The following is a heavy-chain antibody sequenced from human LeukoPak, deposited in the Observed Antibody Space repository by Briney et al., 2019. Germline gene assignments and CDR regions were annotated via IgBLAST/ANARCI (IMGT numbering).Heavy chain of an antibody. CDR2: FDPEDGET. CDR3: ATPKKRGEYSSGWYDAFDI. Sequence: ASVTVSCKVSGYTLTELSMHWVRQAPGKGLEWMGGFDPEDGETIYAQKFQGRVTMTEDTSTDTAYMELSSLRSEDTAVYYCATPKKRGEYSSGWYDAFDIWGQGTMVTVSS. D-gene: IGHD6-19*01. V-gene: IGHV1-24*01. J-gene: IGHJ3*02. CDR1: GYTLTELS.